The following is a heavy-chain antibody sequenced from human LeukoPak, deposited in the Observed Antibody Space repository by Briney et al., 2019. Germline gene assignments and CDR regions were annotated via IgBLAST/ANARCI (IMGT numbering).Heavy chain of an antibody. V-gene: IGHV3-64D*06. D-gene: IGHD3-3*01. CDR3: AKDTIFDI. J-gene: IGHJ3*02. CDR1: GFTFSSYA. CDR2: ITSNGDSA. Sequence: PGGSLRLSCSASGFTFSSYAMYWVRQAPGKGLEYVSAITSNGDSAYYADSVKGRFTISRDNSRNTLYLQMSSLRAEDTAVYYCAKDTIFDIWGQGTMVTVSS.